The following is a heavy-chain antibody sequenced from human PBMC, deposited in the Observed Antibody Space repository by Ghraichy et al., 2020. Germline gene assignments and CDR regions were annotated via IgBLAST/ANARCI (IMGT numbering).Heavy chain of an antibody. J-gene: IGHJ4*02. D-gene: IGHD6-13*01. CDR3: ARERLSSSWDFDY. V-gene: IGHV3-7*01. CDR2: IKQDGSEK. Sequence: GGSLRLSCAASGFTFSSYWMSWVRQAPGKGLEWVANIKQDGSEKYYVDSVKGRFTISRDNAKNSLYLQMNSLRAEDTAVYYCARERLSSSWDFDYWGQGTLVTVSS. CDR1: GFTFSSYW.